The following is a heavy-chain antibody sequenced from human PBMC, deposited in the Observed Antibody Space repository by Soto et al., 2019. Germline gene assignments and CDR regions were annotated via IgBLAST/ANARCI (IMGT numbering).Heavy chain of an antibody. V-gene: IGHV4-59*08. CDR2: IYYSGST. CDR3: ARRIAVAGIDYYYYYMDV. Sequence: SEALSLTCTVSGGSISSYYWSWIRQPPGKGLEWIGYIYYSGSTNYNPSLKSRVTISVDTSKNQFSLKLSSVTAADTAVYYCARRIAVAGIDYYYYYMDVGGKGTTVTVP. J-gene: IGHJ6*03. CDR1: GGSISSYY. D-gene: IGHD6-19*01.